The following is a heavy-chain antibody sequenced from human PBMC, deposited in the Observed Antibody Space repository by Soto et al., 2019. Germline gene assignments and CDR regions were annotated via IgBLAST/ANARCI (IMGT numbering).Heavy chain of an antibody. V-gene: IGHV4-39*01. CDR3: ARRIVATETFDY. J-gene: IGHJ4*02. D-gene: IGHD5-12*01. CDR2: FHFSERT. CDR1: NGCISSGPYS. Sequence: PSETLALTCTVYNGCISSGPYSWGWIRQPPGEGLEWIGTFHFSERTYYNPSLESRVTISVDTSKNQFSLKVTSVTVADTAVYYCARRIVATETFDYWGQGTLVTVSS.